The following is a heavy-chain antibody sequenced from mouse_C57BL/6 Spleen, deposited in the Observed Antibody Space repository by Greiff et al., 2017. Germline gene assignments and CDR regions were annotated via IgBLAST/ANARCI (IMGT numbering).Heavy chain of an antibody. D-gene: IGHD2-12*01. CDR3: TRERLYGY. CDR2: IDPETGGT. Sequence: VKLVESGAELVRPGASVTLSCKASGYTFTDYEMHWVKQTPVHGLEWIGAIDPETGGTAYNQKFKGKAILTADKSSSTAYMELRSLTSEDSAVYYCTRERLYGYWGQGTTLTVSS. J-gene: IGHJ2*01. V-gene: IGHV1-15*01. CDR1: GYTFTDYE.